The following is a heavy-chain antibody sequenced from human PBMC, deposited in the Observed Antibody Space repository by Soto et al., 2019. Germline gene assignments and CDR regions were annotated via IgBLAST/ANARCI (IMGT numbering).Heavy chain of an antibody. CDR1: GGSISSGDYY. CDR2: IYYSGST. D-gene: IGHD2-8*02. J-gene: IGHJ6*02. Sequence: SETLSLTCTVSGGSISSGDYYWSWIRQPPGKGLEWIGYIYYSGSTYYDPSLKSRVTISVDTSKNQFSLKLSSVTAADTAVYYCAREDCTDYGMGVWGQGTTVTVSS. CDR3: AREDCTDYGMGV. V-gene: IGHV4-30-4*01.